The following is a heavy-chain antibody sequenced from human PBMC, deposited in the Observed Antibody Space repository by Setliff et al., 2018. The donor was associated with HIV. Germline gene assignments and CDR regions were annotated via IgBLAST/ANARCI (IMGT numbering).Heavy chain of an antibody. V-gene: IGHV4-4*07. CDR2: IYTTGGT. J-gene: IGHJ6*03. CDR1: GVSIPTNY. CDR3: ARCPSNHMTQAGKKTFYYHYMDV. D-gene: IGHD6-13*01. Sequence: SETLSLTCNISGVSIPTNYWNWIRQPAGKGLEWIGRIYTTGGTNYNPALKSRVTMSIDTSKNQFSLTLVSVTAADTALYYCARCPSNHMTQAGKKTFYYHYMDVWGKGTTVTVSS.